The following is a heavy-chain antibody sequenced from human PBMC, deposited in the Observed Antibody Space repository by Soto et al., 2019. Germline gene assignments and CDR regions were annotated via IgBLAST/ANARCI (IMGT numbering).Heavy chain of an antibody. D-gene: IGHD6-19*01. Sequence: QVQLVQSGAEVKKPGASVTVSCKTSGYTFSNYGINWVRQAPGQGLEGMGWISGYNGNTNYAQTVQGRVTMTTATSTGTVYMELRSLKSDDTAIYYCSWFIMVGGWCDPNYYQGMDVWGQGTTVTVSS. J-gene: IGHJ6*02. CDR3: SWFIMVGGWCDPNYYQGMDV. CDR1: GYTFSNYG. V-gene: IGHV1-18*01. CDR2: ISGYNGNT.